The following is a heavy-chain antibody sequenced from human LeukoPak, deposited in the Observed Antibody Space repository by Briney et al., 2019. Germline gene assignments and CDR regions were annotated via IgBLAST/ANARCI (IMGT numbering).Heavy chain of an antibody. Sequence: PGASLRLSCAASGFTFRNYAMSWVRQAPGKGLEWVSAVSGRDDSTYYADSVKGRFTISRDNSKNTLYLQMNSLRAEYTAVYYCAKWGDYDILTGYYDSDYWGQGTLVTVSS. J-gene: IGHJ4*02. CDR3: AKWGDYDILTGYYDSDY. CDR2: VSGRDDST. V-gene: IGHV3-23*01. CDR1: GFTFRNYA. D-gene: IGHD3-9*01.